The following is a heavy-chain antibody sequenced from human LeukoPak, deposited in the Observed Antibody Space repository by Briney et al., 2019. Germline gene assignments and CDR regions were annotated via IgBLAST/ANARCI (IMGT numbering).Heavy chain of an antibody. J-gene: IGHJ5*02. CDR1: GGSVSSGTYY. CDR2: IHYSGST. V-gene: IGHV4-61*01. Sequence: SETLSLTCTVSGGSVSSGTYYWYWIRQPPGKGLEWIGNIHYSGSTNYNPSLKTRVTISVDTSKNQFSLKLSSVTAADTAVYYCARIFGSGPGEYTWFDPWGQGTLVTVSS. D-gene: IGHD3-10*01. CDR3: ARIFGSGPGEYTWFDP.